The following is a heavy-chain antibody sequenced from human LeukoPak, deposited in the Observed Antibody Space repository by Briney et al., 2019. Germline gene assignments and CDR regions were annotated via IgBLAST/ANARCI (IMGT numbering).Heavy chain of an antibody. CDR2: ISGSGGST. Sequence: GGSLRLSCAASGFTFSSYAMSWVRQAPGKGLEWVSAISGSGGSTYYADSVKGRFTISRDNSKNTLYLHMDSLRDGDTAVYHCTRYYYDSNGYRIDYWGQGALVTVTS. CDR3: TRYYYDSNGYRIDY. D-gene: IGHD3-22*01. CDR1: GFTFSSYA. V-gene: IGHV3-23*01. J-gene: IGHJ4*02.